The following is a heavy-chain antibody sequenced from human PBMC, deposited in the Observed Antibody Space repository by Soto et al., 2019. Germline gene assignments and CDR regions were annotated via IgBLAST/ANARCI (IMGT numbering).Heavy chain of an antibody. D-gene: IGHD1-7*01. CDR3: AKDRNYPRDQFHY. CDR1: GFTFSTYA. CDR2: ISANGQGI. Sequence: EVQLLESGGGLVQPGGSLRLSCGASGFTFSTYALSWVRQAPGKGLEWVSAISANGQGIYYADSVRGRFTISRDNSKNTIFLHMDSLRAEDTAVYYCAKDRNYPRDQFHYWGQGTLVTVSS. V-gene: IGHV3-23*01. J-gene: IGHJ4*02.